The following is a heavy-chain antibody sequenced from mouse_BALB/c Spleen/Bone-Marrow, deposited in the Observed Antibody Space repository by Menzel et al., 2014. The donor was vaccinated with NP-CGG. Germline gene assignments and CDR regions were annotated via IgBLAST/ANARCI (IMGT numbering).Heavy chain of an antibody. D-gene: IGHD2-2*01. J-gene: IGHJ3*01. Sequence: VQLQQSGAELVKPGASVKLSCTASGSNIKDTYMHWVKQRPEQGLEWIGRIDPANGNTKYDPKFQGKATITADTSSNTASLQLSSLTSEDTAVYYCARNYGYGKSFAYWGQGTLVTVSA. V-gene: IGHV14-3*02. CDR1: GSNIKDTY. CDR3: ARNYGYGKSFAY. CDR2: IDPANGNT.